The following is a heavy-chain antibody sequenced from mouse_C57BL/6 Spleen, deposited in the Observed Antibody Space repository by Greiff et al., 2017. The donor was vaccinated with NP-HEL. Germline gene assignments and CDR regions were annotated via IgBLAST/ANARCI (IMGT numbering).Heavy chain of an antibody. J-gene: IGHJ3*01. V-gene: IGHV3-1*01. Sequence: DVKLQESGPGMVKPSQSLSLTCTVTGYSITSGYDWHWIRHFPGNKLEWMGYISYSGSTNYNPSLKSRISITHDTSKNHFFLKLNSVTTEDTATYYCATGTQGTWFAYWGQGTLVTVSA. D-gene: IGHD4-1*01. CDR3: ATGTQGTWFAY. CDR2: ISYSGST. CDR1: GYSITSGYD.